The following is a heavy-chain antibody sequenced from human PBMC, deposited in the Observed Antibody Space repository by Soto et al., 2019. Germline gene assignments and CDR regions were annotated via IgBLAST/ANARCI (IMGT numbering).Heavy chain of an antibody. J-gene: IGHJ4*02. Sequence: QVQLVESGGGVVQPGRSLRLSCAASGFTFSTYGIHWVRQAPGKGLEWLAVIWYDGSKKYYADSVQGRFTISRDNSKNTGYLQMNSLRAEDTAVYYWVKDHCGGDCYSNPYFDYWGQGTLVTVSS. D-gene: IGHD2-21*02. CDR1: GFTFSTYG. CDR3: VKDHCGGDCYSNPYFDY. V-gene: IGHV3-33*06. CDR2: IWYDGSKK.